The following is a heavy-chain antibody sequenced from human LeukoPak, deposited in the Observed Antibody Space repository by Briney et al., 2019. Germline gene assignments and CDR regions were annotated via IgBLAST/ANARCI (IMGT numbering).Heavy chain of an antibody. D-gene: IGHD5-12*01. J-gene: IGHJ5*02. V-gene: IGHV7-4-1*02. CDR2: INTNTGNP. CDR1: GYTFTSYY. CDR3: ARDGWLRLST. Sequence: GASVKVSCKASGYTFTSYYVHWVRQAPGQGLEWMGWINTNTGNPTYAQGFTGRFVFSLDTSVSTAYLQISSLKAEDTAVYYCARDGWLRLSTWGQGTLVTVSS.